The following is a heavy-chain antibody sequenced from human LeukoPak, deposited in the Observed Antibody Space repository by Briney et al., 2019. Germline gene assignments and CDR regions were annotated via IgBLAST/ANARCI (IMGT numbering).Heavy chain of an antibody. V-gene: IGHV3-23*01. CDR1: GFTFSSYA. D-gene: IGHD6-13*01. CDR3: ARGHSSSRIQPHDY. Sequence: PGGSLKLSCAASGFTFSSYAMSWVRQAPGKGLEWVSAISGSGGSTYYADSVKGRFTISRDNSKNTLYLQMNSLRAEDTAVYYCARGHSSSRIQPHDYWGQGTLVTVSS. J-gene: IGHJ4*02. CDR2: ISGSGGST.